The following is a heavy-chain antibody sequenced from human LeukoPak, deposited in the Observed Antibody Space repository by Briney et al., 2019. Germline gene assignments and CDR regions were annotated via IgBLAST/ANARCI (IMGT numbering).Heavy chain of an antibody. CDR3: ASSRFVQDAFDI. J-gene: IGHJ3*02. CDR1: GFNFSDHY. CDR2: MSSRSGII. Sequence: GGSLRLSCVASGFNFSDHYMNWIRQSPGKGLEWISYMSSRSGIIYYAGSVKGRFTISRDNAKNSLYLQMNSLRAEDTAVYYCASSRFVQDAFDIWGQGTMVTVSS. V-gene: IGHV3-11*04. D-gene: IGHD3-16*01.